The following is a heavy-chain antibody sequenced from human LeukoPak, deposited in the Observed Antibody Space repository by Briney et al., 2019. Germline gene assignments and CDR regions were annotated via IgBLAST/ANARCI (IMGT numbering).Heavy chain of an antibody. CDR1: GYGFTSYW. D-gene: IGHD5-24*01. Sequence: KHGESLKISCKGSGYGFTSYWIGWVRQMPGKGLEWMGIIYPGDSDTRYSPSFQGHVTISVDKSISTAYLQWSSLKASDTAMYYCARIRDGYNFDYWGQGTLVTVSS. V-gene: IGHV5-51*01. CDR2: IYPGDSDT. CDR3: ARIRDGYNFDY. J-gene: IGHJ4*02.